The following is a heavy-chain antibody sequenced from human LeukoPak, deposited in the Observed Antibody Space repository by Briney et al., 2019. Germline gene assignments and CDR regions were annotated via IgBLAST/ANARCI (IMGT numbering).Heavy chain of an antibody. CDR2: IYYSGST. CDR3: ARENFREWLRSPAFDY. V-gene: IGHV4-31*03. Sequence: LSLTCTVSGGSXSSGGYYWSWLRQHPGKGLEWVGYIYYSGSTYYNPSLKSRVTISVDTSKNQFSLKLSSVTAADTAVYYCARENFREWLRSPAFDYWGQGTLVTVSS. CDR1: GGSXSSGGYY. D-gene: IGHD5-12*01. J-gene: IGHJ4*02.